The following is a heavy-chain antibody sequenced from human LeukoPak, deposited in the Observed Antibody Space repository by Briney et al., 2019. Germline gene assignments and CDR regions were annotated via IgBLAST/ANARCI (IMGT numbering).Heavy chain of an antibody. V-gene: IGHV1-69*04. J-gene: IGHJ4*02. CDR3: ARSASRKTYYFDY. Sequence: SVKVSCMASGGTFSSYAISWVRQAPGQGLEWMGRIIPILGIANYAQKFQGRVTITADKSTSTAYMELSSLRSEDTAVYYCARSASRKTYYFDYWGQGTLVTVSS. CDR1: GGTFSSYA. D-gene: IGHD2-15*01. CDR2: IIPILGIA.